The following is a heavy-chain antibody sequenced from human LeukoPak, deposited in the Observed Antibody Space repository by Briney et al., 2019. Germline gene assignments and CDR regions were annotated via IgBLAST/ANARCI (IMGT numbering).Heavy chain of an antibody. D-gene: IGHD1-26*01. V-gene: IGHV3-49*04. J-gene: IGHJ4*02. Sequence: GGSLRLSCTASGFTFGDYAMGWVRQAPGKGLAWVGFIGSKAYGGTIEYAASVKGRFTISRDDSKSIAYLQMNSLKTEDTAVYYCSRANAVGGTTTLGYWGQGTLVTVSS. CDR2: IGSKAYGGTI. CDR3: SRANAVGGTTTLGY. CDR1: GFTFGDYA.